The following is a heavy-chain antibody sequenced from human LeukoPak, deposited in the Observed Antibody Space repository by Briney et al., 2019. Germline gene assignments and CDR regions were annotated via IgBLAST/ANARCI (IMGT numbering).Heavy chain of an antibody. V-gene: IGHV3-23*01. J-gene: IGHJ4*02. Sequence: GGSLRLSCAASGFTSSSYALNWVRQAPGKGLEWVATVSGSGDRMYHADSVKGRFTISRDNSKNTIYLQMNSLRAEDSALYYCAKAAAAPGFDFWGQGTLVTVSS. D-gene: IGHD6-13*01. CDR2: VSGSGDRM. CDR3: AKAAAAPGFDF. CDR1: GFTSSSYA.